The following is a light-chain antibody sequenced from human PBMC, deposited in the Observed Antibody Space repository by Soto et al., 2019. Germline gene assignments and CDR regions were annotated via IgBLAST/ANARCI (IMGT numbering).Light chain of an antibody. CDR1: QSISSW. Sequence: DIQMTQSPSTLSASVGDRVTITCRASQSISSWLAWYQQKPGKAPKLLIYDASSLESGVPSRFSGSGSGTEFTITISSLQPDDFATYYCQQYNSYSPPWTFGQGTKVEIK. V-gene: IGKV1-5*01. CDR3: QQYNSYSPPWT. CDR2: DAS. J-gene: IGKJ1*01.